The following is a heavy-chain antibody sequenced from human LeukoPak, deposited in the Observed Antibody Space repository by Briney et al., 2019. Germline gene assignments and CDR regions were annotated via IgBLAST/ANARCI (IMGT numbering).Heavy chain of an antibody. V-gene: IGHV3-15*01. CDR2: IKSKTDGGTT. Sequence: GGSLRLSCAASGFTFSNAWMSWVRQAPGKGLEWVGRIKSKTDGGTTDYAAPVKGRFTISRDDSKNTLYLQVNSLKTEDTAVYYCTRDYVWGSLTPLDYWGQGTLVTVSS. CDR1: GFTFSNAW. D-gene: IGHD3-16*01. CDR3: TRDYVWGSLTPLDY. J-gene: IGHJ4*02.